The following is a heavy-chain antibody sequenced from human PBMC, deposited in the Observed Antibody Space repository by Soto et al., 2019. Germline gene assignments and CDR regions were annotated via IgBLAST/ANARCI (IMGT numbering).Heavy chain of an antibody. CDR1: GFTFSAYG. D-gene: IGHD3-10*01. CDR2: IWANGNTK. J-gene: IGHJ4*02. Sequence: QVQLVESGGDVVQPGRSLRLSCAASGFTFSAYGMHWVRQAPGKVLEWVAVIWANGNTKDYLDSVKGRFSISRDNCKDTLYLQMNSLTAEDTAVYYCVTDRRASPFAHWGQGTLVTVSS. CDR3: VTDRRASPFAH. V-gene: IGHV3-33*01.